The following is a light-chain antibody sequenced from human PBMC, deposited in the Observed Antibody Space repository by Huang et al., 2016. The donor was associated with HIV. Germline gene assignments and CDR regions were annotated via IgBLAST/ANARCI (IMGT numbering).Light chain of an antibody. CDR1: QNIVDN. J-gene: IGKJ3*01. CDR3: QQFNNWPPRFT. V-gene: IGKV3-15*01. CDR2: AAS. Sequence: EIVMTQSPATLSVSPGESATLSCRASQNIVDNLTWYQHKPGQAPRLIIYAASTRASGIPPRFSGSGSGTELALAISGLESEDFAVYYCQQFNNWPPRFTFGPGTTVDVK.